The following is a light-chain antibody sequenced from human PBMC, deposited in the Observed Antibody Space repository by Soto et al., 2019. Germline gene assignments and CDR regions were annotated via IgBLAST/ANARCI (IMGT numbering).Light chain of an antibody. CDR3: QQSYSTPVT. CDR2: AAS. Sequence: DIQMTQSPSSLSAFVGDTVSIPCRASQSISYYLNWYHQKPGKAPKILIYAASSLQSGVPSRFSGSGSGTHFTLTITSLQPEDFATYYCQQSYSTPVTFGQGTRLEIK. CDR1: QSISYY. V-gene: IGKV1-39*01. J-gene: IGKJ2*01.